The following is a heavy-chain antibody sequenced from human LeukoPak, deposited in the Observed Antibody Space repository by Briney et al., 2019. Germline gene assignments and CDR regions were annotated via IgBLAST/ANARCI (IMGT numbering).Heavy chain of an antibody. J-gene: IGHJ4*02. V-gene: IGHV3-7*01. CDR1: GFSFSSFW. CDR2: IKENGNEQ. Sequence: PGGSLRLSCAASGFSFSSFWMSWVRQAPGKGPKWVAHIKENGNEQYYADSVKGRFTISRDNAQKSLWLQMNSLRVEDTAVYYCARDPVEWELLLDCWGQGTLVTVSS. CDR3: ARDPVEWELLLDC. D-gene: IGHD1-26*01.